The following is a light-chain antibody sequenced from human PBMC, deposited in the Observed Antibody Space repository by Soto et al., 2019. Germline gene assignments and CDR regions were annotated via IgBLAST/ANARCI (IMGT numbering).Light chain of an antibody. V-gene: IGKV1-5*03. CDR2: KAS. CDR1: QSISNW. J-gene: IGKJ1*01. Sequence: DIQVTQSRSTLSASVGYRLIICCRASQSISNWLAWYQQKPGKAPNLLIYKASSLKSGVPSRFSGSGSGTEFTLTVSSLQPDDFATYYCQRYDTYWTFGQGTKVDIK. CDR3: QRYDTYWT.